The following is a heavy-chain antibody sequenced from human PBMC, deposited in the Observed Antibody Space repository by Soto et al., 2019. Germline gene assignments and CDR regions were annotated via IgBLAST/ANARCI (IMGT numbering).Heavy chain of an antibody. V-gene: IGHV2-5*01. CDR3: AHKLRYLDDMDV. D-gene: IGHD3-9*01. CDR2: IYWNDDK. Sequence: DPTLVNPTQTLTLTCSFSGFSLTTGGVAVGWIRQPPGKALEWLALIYWNDDKRYSPSLKNRLTVTKDTSKNQVVLTLTNMDPVDTATYYCAHKLRYLDDMDVWGKDTMAIVSS. CDR1: GFSLTTGGVA. J-gene: IGHJ6*04.